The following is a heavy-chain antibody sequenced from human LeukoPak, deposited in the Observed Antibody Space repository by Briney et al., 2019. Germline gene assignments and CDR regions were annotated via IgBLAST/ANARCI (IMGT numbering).Heavy chain of an antibody. CDR2: ISGSGGHT. V-gene: IGHV3-23*01. CDR3: AKDPTYYYDSSGYPPDY. CDR1: GFTFNNYA. D-gene: IGHD3-22*01. Sequence: GGSLRLSCAVSGFTFNNYAMSWVRQAPGKGLEWDTVISGSGGHTHYADSVKGRFTISRDISKNTLYLQMNSLRAEDTAVYYCAKDPTYYYDSSGYPPDYWGQGTLVTVSS. J-gene: IGHJ4*02.